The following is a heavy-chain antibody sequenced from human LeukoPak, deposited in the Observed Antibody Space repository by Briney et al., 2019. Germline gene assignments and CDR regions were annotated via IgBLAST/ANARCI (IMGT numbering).Heavy chain of an antibody. CDR1: GFTFSSYA. CDR3: AKKSVAAIPPIY. Sequence: PGGSLRLSCAASGFTFSSYAMSWVRQAPGKGLEWVSGVTGSGGSTYYADSVKGQFTISRDNSKNTLYLQMNSLRAEDTAVYYCAKKSVAAIPPIYWGQGTLVTVSS. V-gene: IGHV3-23*01. CDR2: VTGSGGST. D-gene: IGHD2-21*02. J-gene: IGHJ4*02.